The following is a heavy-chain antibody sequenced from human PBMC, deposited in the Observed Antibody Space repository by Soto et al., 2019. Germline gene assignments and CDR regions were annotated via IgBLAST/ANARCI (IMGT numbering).Heavy chain of an antibody. CDR2: IYYSGST. Sequence: SETLSLTCTVSGGSISSGDYYWSWIRQPPGKGLEWIGYIYYSGSTYYNPSLKSRVTISVDTSKNQFSLKLSSVTAADTAVYYCARFRGLPPAFDIWGQGAMVTVSS. V-gene: IGHV4-30-4*01. J-gene: IGHJ3*02. CDR1: GGSISSGDYY. CDR3: ARFRGLPPAFDI.